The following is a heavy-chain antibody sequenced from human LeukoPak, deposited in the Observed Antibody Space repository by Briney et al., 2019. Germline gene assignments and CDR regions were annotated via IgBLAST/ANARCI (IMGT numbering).Heavy chain of an antibody. CDR2: IKQDGSEK. CDR3: ARGYDYVWGSYRYIDY. J-gene: IGHJ4*02. Sequence: GGSLRLSCAASGFTFSSYWMSWVRQAPGKGLEWVANIKQDGSEKYYVDSVKGRFTISRDNAKNSLYLQMNSLRAEDTAVYYCARGYDYVWGSYRYIDYWGQGTLVTVS. V-gene: IGHV3-7*01. CDR1: GFTFSSYW. D-gene: IGHD3-16*02.